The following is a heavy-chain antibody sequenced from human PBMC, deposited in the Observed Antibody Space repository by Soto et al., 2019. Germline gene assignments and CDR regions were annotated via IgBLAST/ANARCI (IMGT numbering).Heavy chain of an antibody. Sequence: EVQLLDSGGGLVQPGGSLRLSCAASGFTFSNYAMTWVRQGPGKGLEWVAGISGSGGRSYYADSVKGRFTISRDYSKSALYLQMNCLRAEATAVYYCAKAYFVWSSEQPYYFDYWGHGPLVTVSS. V-gene: IGHV3-23*01. CDR3: AKAYFVWSSEQPYYFDY. D-gene: IGHD3-16*01. CDR1: GFTFSNYA. CDR2: ISGSGGRS. J-gene: IGHJ4*01.